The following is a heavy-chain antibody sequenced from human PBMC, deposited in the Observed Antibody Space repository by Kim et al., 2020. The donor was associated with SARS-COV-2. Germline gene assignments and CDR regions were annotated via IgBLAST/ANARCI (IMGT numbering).Heavy chain of an antibody. CDR2: RSCNSGVI. J-gene: IGHJ3*02. CDR1: GVTFGDFA. D-gene: IGHD6-6*01. V-gene: IGHV3-9*01. Sequence: GGSLRLSFAASGVTFGDFAMHWVRQVPGKGLEWVSGRSCNSGVIGYADSVKGRFTISRHNAENSLYLQMNSLRAEDTTFYYCAKDLVSSSFRAFHIWGQGTMVTVSS. CDR3: AKDLVSSSFRAFHI.